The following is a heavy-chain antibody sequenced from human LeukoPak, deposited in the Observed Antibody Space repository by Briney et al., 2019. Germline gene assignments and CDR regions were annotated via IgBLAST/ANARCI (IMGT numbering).Heavy chain of an antibody. CDR2: ISAYNGNT. Sequence: GASVKVSCKASGYTFTSYGISCVGQAPGQGLEWMGWISAYNGNTNYAQKLQGRVTMTTDTSTSTAYMELRSLTSDDTAVYYCARSGSSWYSAYYYYYMDVWGKGTTVTVSS. J-gene: IGHJ6*03. D-gene: IGHD6-13*01. CDR3: ARSGSSWYSAYYYYYMDV. V-gene: IGHV1-18*01. CDR1: GYTFTSYG.